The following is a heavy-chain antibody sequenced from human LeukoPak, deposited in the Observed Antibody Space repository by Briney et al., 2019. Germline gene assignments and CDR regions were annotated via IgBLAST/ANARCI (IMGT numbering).Heavy chain of an antibody. D-gene: IGHD6-13*01. CDR3: AKDLRMTAAGPVGY. Sequence: PGGSLRPSCAASGFTFSSYGMHWVRQAPGKGLGWVAFIRYDGRNKYYADSVKGRFTISRDNSKNTLYLQMNSLRAEDTAVYYCAKDLRMTAAGPVGYWGQGTLVTVSS. CDR1: GFTFSSYG. V-gene: IGHV3-30*02. CDR2: IRYDGRNK. J-gene: IGHJ4*02.